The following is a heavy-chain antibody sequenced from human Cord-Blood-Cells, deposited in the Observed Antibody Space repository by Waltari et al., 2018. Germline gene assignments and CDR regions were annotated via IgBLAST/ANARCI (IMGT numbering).Heavy chain of an antibody. V-gene: IGHV1-2*02. Sequence: QVQLVQSGAEVKKPGASVKVSCKASGYTFTGYYLYWVRPAPGQGLEWMGWINPNSGGTNYAQKFQGRVTMTRDTSISTAYMELSRLRSDDTAVYYCARSAAVWGLWYFDLWGRGTLVTVSS. CDR1: GYTFTGYY. CDR3: ARSAAVWGLWYFDL. D-gene: IGHD7-27*01. J-gene: IGHJ2*01. CDR2: INPNSGGT.